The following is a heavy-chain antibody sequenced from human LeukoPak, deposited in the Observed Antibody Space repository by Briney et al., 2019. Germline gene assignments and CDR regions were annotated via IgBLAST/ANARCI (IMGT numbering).Heavy chain of an antibody. J-gene: IGHJ5*02. CDR3: ARGRSRASPRGPNAGITMVRGVVSAAGWFDP. Sequence: PSETLSLTCTVSGGSISSYYWSWIRQPPGKGLGWIGYIYYSGSTNYNPSLKSRVTISVDTSKNQFSLKLSSVTAADTAVYYCARGRSRASPRGPNAGITMVRGVVSAAGWFDPWGQGTLVTVSS. V-gene: IGHV4-59*12. D-gene: IGHD3-10*01. CDR2: IYYSGST. CDR1: GGSISSYY.